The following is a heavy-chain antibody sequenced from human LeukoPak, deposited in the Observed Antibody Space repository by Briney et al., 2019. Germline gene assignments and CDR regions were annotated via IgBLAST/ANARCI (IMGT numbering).Heavy chain of an antibody. J-gene: IGHJ4*02. V-gene: IGHV3-30*03. D-gene: IGHD3-16*01. Sequence: PEGSLRLSCAASGFTFSSYGMHWVRQAPGKGLEWVAVISYDGSNKYYADSVKGRFTISRDNSKNTLYLQMNSLRPEDTAVYYCARVTSDGVMIRLDYWGQGTLVTVSS. CDR1: GFTFSSYG. CDR3: ARVTSDGVMIRLDY. CDR2: ISYDGSNK.